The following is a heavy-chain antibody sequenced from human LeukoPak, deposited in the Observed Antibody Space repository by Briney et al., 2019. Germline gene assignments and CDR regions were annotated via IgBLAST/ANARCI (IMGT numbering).Heavy chain of an antibody. CDR3: ARDKYYYDSSGYYMYYFDY. V-gene: IGHV3-21*01. CDR1: GFTFSSYS. D-gene: IGHD3-22*01. Sequence: GGSLRRSCAASGFTFSSYSRNWVRQAPGKGLEWVSSISSSSSYIYYADSVKGRFTISRDNAKNSLYLQMSSLRAEDTAVYYCARDKYYYDSSGYYMYYFDYWGQGTLVTVSS. CDR2: ISSSSSYI. J-gene: IGHJ4*02.